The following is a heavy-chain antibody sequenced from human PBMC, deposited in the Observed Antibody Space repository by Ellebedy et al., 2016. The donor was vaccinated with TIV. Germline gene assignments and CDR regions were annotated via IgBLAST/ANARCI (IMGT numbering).Heavy chain of an antibody. CDR1: GFTFSNYR. J-gene: IGHJ6*02. CDR2: IWYDGTNK. Sequence: GESLKISCGAFGFTFSNYRMHWVRQAPGKGLEWVAVIWYDGTNKFYADSVKGRFTISRDNSKNTLQLQMNSLRAEDTAVYYCARDGNYFDSTDDAMDVWGQGTTVTVSS. D-gene: IGHD3-22*01. V-gene: IGHV3-33*08. CDR3: ARDGNYFDSTDDAMDV.